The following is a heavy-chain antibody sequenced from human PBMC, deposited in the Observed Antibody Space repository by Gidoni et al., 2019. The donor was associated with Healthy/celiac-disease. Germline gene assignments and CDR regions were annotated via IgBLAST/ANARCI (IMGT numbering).Heavy chain of an antibody. CDR2: ISSSSSYI. Sequence: EVQLVESGGGLVKPGGSLRLSCAASGFTFSSYSMNWVRQAPGKGLEWVSSISSSSSYIYYADSVKGRFTISRDNAKNSLYLQMNSLRAEDTAVYYCARDGVEMATSPVYFQHWGQGTLVTVSS. J-gene: IGHJ1*01. D-gene: IGHD2-8*01. V-gene: IGHV3-21*01. CDR1: GFTFSSYS. CDR3: ARDGVEMATSPVYFQH.